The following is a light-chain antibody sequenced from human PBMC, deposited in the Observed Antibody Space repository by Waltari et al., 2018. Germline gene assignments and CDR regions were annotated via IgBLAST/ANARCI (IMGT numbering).Light chain of an antibody. V-gene: IGKV4-1*01. J-gene: IGKJ4*01. Sequence: DIVMTQSPDSLTVSLGERATINCKSSQTILYSSSNKNYLAWYQQKPRQPPKLLIYWASTREAGVPDRFSGTGSGTDFTLTISRLQAEDVALYYCQQYFKTPLTFGGGTKVEIK. CDR2: WAS. CDR3: QQYFKTPLT. CDR1: QTILYSSSNKNY.